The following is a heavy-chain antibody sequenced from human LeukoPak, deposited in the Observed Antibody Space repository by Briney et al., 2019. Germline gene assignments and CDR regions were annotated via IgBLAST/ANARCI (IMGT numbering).Heavy chain of an antibody. CDR3: ARDSIAAPYSGY. V-gene: IGHV4-30-4*08. CDR1: GGSISSGDYY. D-gene: IGHD6-6*01. Sequence: PSETLSLTCTVSGGSISSGDYYWSWIRQPPGKGLEWIGYIYYSGSTYYNPSLKSRVTISVDTSKNQFSLKLSSVTAADTAVYYCARDSIAAPYSGYWGQGTLVTVSS. CDR2: IYYSGST. J-gene: IGHJ4*02.